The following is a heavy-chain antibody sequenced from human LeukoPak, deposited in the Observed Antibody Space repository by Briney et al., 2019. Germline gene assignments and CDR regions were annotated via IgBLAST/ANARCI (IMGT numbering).Heavy chain of an antibody. D-gene: IGHD3-16*02. CDR1: GGSISSYY. V-gene: IGHV4-34*01. CDR2: INHSGST. J-gene: IGHJ4*02. Sequence: PSETLSLTCTVSGGSISSYYWSWIRQPPGKGLEWIGEINHSGSTNYNPSLKSRVTISVDTSKNQFSLKLSSVTAADTAVYYCARGGPAALKYYFDYWGQGTLVTVSS. CDR3: ARGGPAALKYYFDY.